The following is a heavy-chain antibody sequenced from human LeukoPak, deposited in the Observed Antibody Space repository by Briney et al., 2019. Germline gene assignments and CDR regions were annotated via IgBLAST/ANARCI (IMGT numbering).Heavy chain of an antibody. D-gene: IGHD3-10*01. J-gene: IGHJ6*02. CDR2: IRSKANGYAT. V-gene: IGHV3-73*01. CDR1: GFTFSGSA. CDR3: TRSDAYYYGSGTPWEAYYYYGMDV. Sequence: GGSLKLSCAASGFTFSGSAMHWVRQASGKGLEWVGRIRSKANGYATAYAASVKGRFTISRDDSKNTAYLQMNSLKTEDTAVYYCTRSDAYYYGSGTPWEAYYYYGMDVWGQGTTVTVSS.